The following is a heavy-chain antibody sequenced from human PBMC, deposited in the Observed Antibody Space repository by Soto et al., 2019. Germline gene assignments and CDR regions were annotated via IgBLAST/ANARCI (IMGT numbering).Heavy chain of an antibody. V-gene: IGHV1-18*01. CDR3: ARDIAFDIDY. Sequence: QVHLLQSGAEAQKPGASVKVSRKTSGYTFNDFGITWVRQAPGLGLEWLGWIYSKAGKMNFAPKFQNRVIMTTDTSTSTAFMELTSLTFDDSAIYFCARDIAFDIDYWGQGTLVTVS. CDR2: IYSKAGKM. J-gene: IGHJ4*02. CDR1: GYTFNDFG. D-gene: IGHD2-15*01.